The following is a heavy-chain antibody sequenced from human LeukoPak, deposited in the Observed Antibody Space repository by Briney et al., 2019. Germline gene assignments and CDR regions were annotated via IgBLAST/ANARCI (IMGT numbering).Heavy chain of an antibody. CDR3: ARGASGYSYGTRFDS. CDR1: GGTFSSYA. D-gene: IGHD5-18*01. J-gene: IGHJ4*02. V-gene: IGHV1-69*05. Sequence: ASVKVSCKASGGTFSSYAISWVRQAPGQGLEWVGGIIPIFGSANYAQKFQGRVTIITDESTTTAYMELSSLRSEDTAVYYCARGASGYSYGTRFDSWGQGTLVTVSS. CDR2: IIPIFGSA.